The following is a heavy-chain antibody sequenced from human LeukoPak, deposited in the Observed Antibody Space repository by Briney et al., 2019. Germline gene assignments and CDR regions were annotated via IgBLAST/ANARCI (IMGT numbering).Heavy chain of an antibody. J-gene: IGHJ4*02. D-gene: IGHD4-23*01. Sequence: PGGSLRLSCAASGFTFSSYAMSWVRQAPGKGLEWVSAISGSGGSTYYADSVKGRFTISRDNPKNTLYVQMNSLRAEDTAVYYCARGWGADYGGNSGYFDYWGQGTLVTVSS. CDR2: ISGSGGST. V-gene: IGHV3-23*01. CDR3: ARGWGADYGGNSGYFDY. CDR1: GFTFSSYA.